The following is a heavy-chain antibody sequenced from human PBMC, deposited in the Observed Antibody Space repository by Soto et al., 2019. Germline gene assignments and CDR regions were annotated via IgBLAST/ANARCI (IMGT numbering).Heavy chain of an antibody. J-gene: IGHJ6*02. D-gene: IGHD3-3*01. V-gene: IGHV3-64D*06. CDR1: GFTFSSYA. Sequence: GGSLRLSCSASGFTFSSYAMHWVRQAPGKGLEYVSAISSNGGSTYYADSVKGRFTISRDNSKNTLYLQMSSLRAEDTAVYYCVKDPLRGLGFLEWLNYYYGMDVWGQGTTVTVSS. CDR2: ISSNGGST. CDR3: VKDPLRGLGFLEWLNYYYGMDV.